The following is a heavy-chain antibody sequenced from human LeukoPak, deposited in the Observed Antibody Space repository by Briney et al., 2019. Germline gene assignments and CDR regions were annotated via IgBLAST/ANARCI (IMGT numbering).Heavy chain of an antibody. J-gene: IGHJ6*03. V-gene: IGHV4-39*07. Sequence: SETLSLTCTVSGGSISSSSYYWGWIRQPPGEGLEWIGSIYYSGTTHYNPSLKSRVTISVDTTKNQFSLKLSSVTAADTAVYYCASSYSNYDGRDYYYYYMDVWGKGTTVTVSS. CDR1: GGSISSSSYY. CDR3: ASSYSNYDGRDYYYYYMDV. D-gene: IGHD4-11*01. CDR2: IYYSGTT.